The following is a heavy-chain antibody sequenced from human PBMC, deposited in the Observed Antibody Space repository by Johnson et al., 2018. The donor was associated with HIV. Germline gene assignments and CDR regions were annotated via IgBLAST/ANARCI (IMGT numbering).Heavy chain of an antibody. CDR3: AREGGGTVVLGDEGAFDI. CDR2: IWYDGSNK. CDR1: GFTFNSYG. Sequence: VESGGGVVQPGRSLRLSCAASGFTFNSYGMHWVRQAPGKGLEWVAVIWYDGSNKYYADSVKGRFTISRDNSKNTLYLQMNSLRVEDTSVYYCAREGGGTVVLGDEGAFDIWGQGTMVTVS. J-gene: IGHJ3*02. V-gene: IGHV3-33*01. D-gene: IGHD3-10*01.